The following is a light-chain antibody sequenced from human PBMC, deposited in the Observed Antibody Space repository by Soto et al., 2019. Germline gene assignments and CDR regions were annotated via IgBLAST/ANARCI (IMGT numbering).Light chain of an antibody. CDR1: SSDVGVYNY. V-gene: IGLV2-8*01. Sequence: QSALTQPPSASGSPGQSVTISCTGTSSDVGVYNYVSWYQQHPGKAPKLMIYDVNKRPSGVPDRFSGSKSGNTASLTVSGLQAEDEADYYCISYAGISICVFGVGTKLTVL. CDR3: ISYAGISICV. CDR2: DVN. J-gene: IGLJ3*02.